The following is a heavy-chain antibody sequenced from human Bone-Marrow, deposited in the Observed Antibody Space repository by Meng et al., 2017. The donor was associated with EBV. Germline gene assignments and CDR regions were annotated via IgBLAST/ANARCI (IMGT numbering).Heavy chain of an antibody. CDR3: AHRRDDYTNYWYFDL. CDR2: IYWDDDK. J-gene: IGHJ2*01. CDR1: GFSLSTSGVG. Sequence: IPLKASGPTPVKPTQTLTLTCTFSGFSLSTSGVGVGWIRQPPGKALEWLALIYWDDDKRYSPSLKSRLTITKDTSKNQVVLTMTNMDPVDTATYYCAHRRDDYTNYWYFDLWGRGTLVTVSS. D-gene: IGHD4-11*01. V-gene: IGHV2-5*02.